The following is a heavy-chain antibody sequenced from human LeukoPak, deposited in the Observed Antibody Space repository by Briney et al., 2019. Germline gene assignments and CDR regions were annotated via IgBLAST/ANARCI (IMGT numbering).Heavy chain of an antibody. D-gene: IGHD6-19*01. Sequence: ASVKVSCKASGYTFTSYGISWVRQAPGQGLEWMGWISAYNGNTNYAQKLQGRVTMTTDTSTRTAYMELRSLRSDDPAVYYCARDSIAVAGTAFDYWGQGTLVTVSS. J-gene: IGHJ4*02. V-gene: IGHV1-18*01. CDR1: GYTFTSYG. CDR2: ISAYNGNT. CDR3: ARDSIAVAGTAFDY.